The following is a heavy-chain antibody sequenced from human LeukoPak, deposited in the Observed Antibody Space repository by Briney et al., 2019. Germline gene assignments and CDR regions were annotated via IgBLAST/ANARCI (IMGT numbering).Heavy chain of an antibody. Sequence: GGSLRLSCAVSGFAFTTYGMHWVRQAPGKGLEWVAVIWYDGNSIYYADSVKGRFTISRDNFKNMLYLQMNSLRAEDTAVYYCLRDPYEAYWGQGTLVTVSS. CDR2: IWYDGNSI. CDR3: LRDPYEAY. V-gene: IGHV3-33*01. CDR1: GFAFTTYG. J-gene: IGHJ4*02. D-gene: IGHD5-12*01.